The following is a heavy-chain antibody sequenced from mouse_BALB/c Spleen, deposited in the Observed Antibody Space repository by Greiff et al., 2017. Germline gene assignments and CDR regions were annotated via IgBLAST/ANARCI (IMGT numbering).Heavy chain of an antibody. J-gene: IGHJ4*01. CDR1: GYTFTSYT. CDR3: AREGVLLRAMDY. V-gene: IGHV1-4*01. D-gene: IGHD1-1*01. CDR2: INPSSGYT. Sequence: VQLVESGAELARPGASVKMSCTASGYTFTSYTMHWVKQRPGQGLEWIGYINPSSGYTNYNQKFKDKATLTANKSSSTAYMQMSSLTSEDSAVYYCAREGVLLRAMDYWGQGTSVTVSS.